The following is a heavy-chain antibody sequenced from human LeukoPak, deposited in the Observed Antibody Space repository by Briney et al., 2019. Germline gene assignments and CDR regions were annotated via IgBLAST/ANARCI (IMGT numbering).Heavy chain of an antibody. J-gene: IGHJ4*02. D-gene: IGHD4-17*01. Sequence: GGSLRLSCAASGFTFSSYSMNWVRQAPGKGLEWVSSISSSSSYIYYADSVKGRFTISRDNAKNSLYLQMNSLRAEDTAVYYCARVGGKTTVTPYYFDYWGQGTLVTVSS. CDR1: GFTFSSYS. CDR2: ISSSSSYI. CDR3: ARVGGKTTVTPYYFDY. V-gene: IGHV3-21*01.